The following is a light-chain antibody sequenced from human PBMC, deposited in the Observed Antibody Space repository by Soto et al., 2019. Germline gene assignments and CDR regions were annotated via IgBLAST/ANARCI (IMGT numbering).Light chain of an antibody. J-gene: IGKJ3*01. CDR3: QQHDSWPPVFT. V-gene: IGKV3-15*01. CDR1: QSVSNN. Sequence: ETVMTQSPAPLSVSPGERATLSCRASQSVSNNLAWYQQTPGQAPRLLIYGASTRATGIPARFSGSGSGTEFTLTISSLQSEDFAVYYCQQHDSWPPVFTFGPGTKVDMK. CDR2: GAS.